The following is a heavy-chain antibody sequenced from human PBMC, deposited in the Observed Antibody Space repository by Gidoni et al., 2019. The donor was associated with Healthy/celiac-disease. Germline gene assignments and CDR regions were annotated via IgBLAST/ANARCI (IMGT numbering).Heavy chain of an antibody. CDR1: GGTFSSYA. Sequence: QVQLVQSGAEVKKPGSSVKVSCKASGGTFSSYAISWVRQAPGQGLEWMGRIIPILGIANYAQKFQGRVTITADKSTSTAYMELSSLRSEDTAVYYCASSHGAGAVRGQLWPSDYWGQGTLVTVSS. CDR3: ASSHGAGAVRGQLWPSDY. CDR2: IIPILGIA. V-gene: IGHV1-69*04. J-gene: IGHJ4*02. D-gene: IGHD5-18*01.